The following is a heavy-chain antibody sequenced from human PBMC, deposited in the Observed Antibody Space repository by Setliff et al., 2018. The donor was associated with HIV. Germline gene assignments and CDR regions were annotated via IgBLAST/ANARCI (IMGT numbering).Heavy chain of an antibody. CDR3: VRDPPLITYGPDHPFDI. CDR1: GYSISSGYY. V-gene: IGHV4-38-2*02. CDR2: IYHGGTT. Sequence: SETLSLTCTVSGYSISSGYYWGWIRQPPGKGLEWIGSIYHGGTTYYNPSLRSRVTISEDTSKNQFSLTLTSVTAADTAVYYWVRDPPLITYGPDHPFDIWGQGTMVTVSS. D-gene: IGHD3-10*01. J-gene: IGHJ3*02.